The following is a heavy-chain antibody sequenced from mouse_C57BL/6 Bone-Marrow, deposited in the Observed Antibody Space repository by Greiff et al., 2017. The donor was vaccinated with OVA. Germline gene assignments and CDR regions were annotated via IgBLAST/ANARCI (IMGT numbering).Heavy chain of an antibody. V-gene: IGHV1-5*01. J-gene: IGHJ2*01. Sequence: EVQLQESGTVLARPGASVKMSCKTSGYTFTSYWMHWVKQRPGQGLEWIGAIYPGNSDTSYNQKFKGKAKLTAVTSASTAYMELSSLTNEDSAVYYCTRSGRRGWLLRFDYWGQGTTLTVSS. CDR3: TRSGRRGWLLRFDY. D-gene: IGHD2-3*01. CDR2: IYPGNSDT. CDR1: GYTFTSYW.